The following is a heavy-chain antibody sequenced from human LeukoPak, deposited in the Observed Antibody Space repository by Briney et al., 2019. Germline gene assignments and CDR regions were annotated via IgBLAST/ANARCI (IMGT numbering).Heavy chain of an antibody. Sequence: SETLSLTCTVSGYSISNYYWSWIRQPPGKGLEWIGYIYHTGNTNYNPSLKGRVTISVDTSKNQFSLKLTSVTAADTAVYYCARESFQWFDPWGQGTLVTVSS. J-gene: IGHJ5*02. V-gene: IGHV4-59*01. CDR3: ARESFQWFDP. CDR2: IYHTGNT. D-gene: IGHD1-26*01. CDR1: GYSISNYY.